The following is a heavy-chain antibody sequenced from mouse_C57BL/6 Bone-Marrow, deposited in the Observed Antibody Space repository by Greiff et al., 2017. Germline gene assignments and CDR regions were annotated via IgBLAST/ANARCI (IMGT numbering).Heavy chain of an antibody. CDR1: GYAFTNYL. V-gene: IGHV1-54*01. CDR3: ARDYYGSHFDY. CDR2: INPGSGGT. J-gene: IGHJ2*01. Sequence: QVQLQQSGAELVRPGTSVKVSCKASGYAFTNYLIEWVKQRPGQGLEWIGVINPGSGGTNYNEKFKGKGTLTADKSSSTAYMQLSSLTSEDSAVYFCARDYYGSHFDYWGQGTTLTVSS. D-gene: IGHD1-1*01.